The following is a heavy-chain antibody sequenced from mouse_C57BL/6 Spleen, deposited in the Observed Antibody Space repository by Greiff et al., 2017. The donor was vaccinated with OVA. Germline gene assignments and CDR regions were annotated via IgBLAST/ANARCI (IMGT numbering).Heavy chain of an antibody. Sequence: VQLQQSGPGLVKPSQSLSLTCSVTGYSITSGYYWNWIRQFPGNKLEWMGYISYDGSNNYNPSLKNRISITRDTSKNQFFLKLNSVTTEDTATYYCANYDSPYAMDYWGQGTSVTVSS. V-gene: IGHV3-6*01. CDR2: ISYDGSN. D-gene: IGHD2-4*01. CDR3: ANYDSPYAMDY. J-gene: IGHJ4*01. CDR1: GYSITSGYY.